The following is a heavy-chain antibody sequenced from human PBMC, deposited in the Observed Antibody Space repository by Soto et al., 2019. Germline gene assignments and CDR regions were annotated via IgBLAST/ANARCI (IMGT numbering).Heavy chain of an antibody. Sequence: QMQLQESGPGLVKPSETLSLTCTVSGGSIRVYYWSWIRQSAGMGLEWIGRMHTSGSTNYNPSLKSRVTFSVDMSKNQISLKLTSVTAADTALYYCVRASMPKAHFDSWGQGTLVTVSS. V-gene: IGHV4-4*07. CDR1: GGSIRVYY. D-gene: IGHD2-2*01. J-gene: IGHJ4*02. CDR2: MHTSGST. CDR3: VRASMPKAHFDS.